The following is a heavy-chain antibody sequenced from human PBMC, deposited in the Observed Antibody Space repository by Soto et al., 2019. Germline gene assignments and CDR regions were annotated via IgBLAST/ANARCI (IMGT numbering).Heavy chain of an antibody. V-gene: IGHV3-21*01. D-gene: IGHD3-3*01. CDR2: ISATSNHI. J-gene: IGHJ6*02. CDR1: DFTFSTYS. CDR3: ARDSITIFGGGMDV. Sequence: PGGSLRLSCVASDFTFSTYSMNWVRQAPGKGLEWVAYISATSNHIYYADSLKGRFTISRDNAKSSLYLHMNSLRAEDTAVYFCARDSITIFGGGMDVWGQGTMVTVSS.